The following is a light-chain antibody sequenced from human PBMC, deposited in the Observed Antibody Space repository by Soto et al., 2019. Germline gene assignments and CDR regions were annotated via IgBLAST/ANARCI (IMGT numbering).Light chain of an antibody. CDR2: DAS. J-gene: IGKJ2*01. Sequence: DIQMTQSPSSLSASVGDRISITCQASQDIATNINWYQQRPGKAPKLLIYDASNLQTGVPSRFSGSGSGTDFTFTISSLQPEDFATYYCQQYDALPPYTFGQGTRLDTK. CDR3: QQYDALPPYT. CDR1: QDIATN. V-gene: IGKV1-33*01.